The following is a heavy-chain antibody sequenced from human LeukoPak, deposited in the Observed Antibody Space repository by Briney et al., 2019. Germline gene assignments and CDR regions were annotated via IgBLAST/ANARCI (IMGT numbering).Heavy chain of an antibody. D-gene: IGHD6-6*01. J-gene: IGHJ6*03. CDR1: GGSLSSGTYY. V-gene: IGHV4-39*07. CDR3: ARDFRSSSTVYYYYYMDV. CDR2: IYYSGTT. Sequence: SETLSLTCTVSGGSLSSGTYYWRWVRQPPGRGLEWLGTIYYSGTTYYNPSLKSRVTISIDTPKNHFSLKLSSVTAADTAIYYCARDFRSSSTVYYYYYMDVWGKGTTVTGSS.